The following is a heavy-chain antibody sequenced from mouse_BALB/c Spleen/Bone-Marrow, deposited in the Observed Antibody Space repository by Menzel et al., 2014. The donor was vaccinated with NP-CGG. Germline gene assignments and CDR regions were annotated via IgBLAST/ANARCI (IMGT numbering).Heavy chain of an antibody. J-gene: IGHJ2*01. CDR3: AIPTARACFDY. D-gene: IGHD3-2*01. Sequence: LVESGAELVKPGASVKMSCKASGYTFTSYWMHWVKQRPGQGLEWIGVIDPSDSYTSYNQKFKGKATLTVDTSSSTAYMQLSSLTSEDSAVYYCAIPTARACFDYRGQGTTLTVSS. CDR1: GYTFTSYW. V-gene: IGHV1-59*01. CDR2: IDPSDSYT.